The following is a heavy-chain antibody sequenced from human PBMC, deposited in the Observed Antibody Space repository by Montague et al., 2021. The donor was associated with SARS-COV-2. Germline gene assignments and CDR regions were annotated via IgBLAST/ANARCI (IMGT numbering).Heavy chain of an antibody. J-gene: IGHJ4*02. CDR3: ASQGLYYYSSGSNDY. D-gene: IGHD3-10*01. Sequence: SETLSLTCAVSGGSISNSAYYWGWIRQSPGKGLEWIGSIYYGGSTYRNPSLKSRVTISVDTSKNQFSLKLNSVTAADTAVYYCASQGLYYYSSGSNDYWGQGTPVTVSS. V-gene: IGHV4-39*01. CDR1: GGSISNSAYY. CDR2: IYYGGST.